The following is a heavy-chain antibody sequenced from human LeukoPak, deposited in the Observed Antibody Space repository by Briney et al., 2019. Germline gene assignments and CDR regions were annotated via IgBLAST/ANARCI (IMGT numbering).Heavy chain of an antibody. CDR1: GGSISSYY. CDR2: IYTSGST. D-gene: IGHD3-9*01. Sequence: PSGTLSLTCTVSGGSISSYYWSWIRQPAGKGLEWIGRIYTSGSTNYNPSLKSRVTMSVDTSKNQFSLKLSSVTAADTAVYYCARGPSYDILTGYYKGALDYWGQGTLVTVSS. J-gene: IGHJ4*02. V-gene: IGHV4-4*07. CDR3: ARGPSYDILTGYYKGALDY.